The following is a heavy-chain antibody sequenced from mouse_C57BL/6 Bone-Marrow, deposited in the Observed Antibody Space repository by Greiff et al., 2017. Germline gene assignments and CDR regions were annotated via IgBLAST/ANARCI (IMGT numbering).Heavy chain of an antibody. CDR1: GFTFSDYG. J-gene: IGHJ4*01. D-gene: IGHD1-1*01. Sequence: EVKLVESGGGLVKPGGSLKLSCAASGFTFSDYGMHWVRQAPEKGLEWVAYISSGSSTIYYADTVKGRFTISRDNAKNTLFLQMTSLRSEDTAMYYCARPGYGSSYAMDYWGQGTSVTVSS. CDR2: ISSGSSTI. V-gene: IGHV5-17*01. CDR3: ARPGYGSSYAMDY.